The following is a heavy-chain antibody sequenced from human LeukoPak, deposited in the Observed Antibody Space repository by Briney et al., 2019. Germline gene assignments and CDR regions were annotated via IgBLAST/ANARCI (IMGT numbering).Heavy chain of an antibody. D-gene: IGHD1-1*01. Sequence: PGTSLRLSCAASGFTFSSYGMHWVRQAPGKGLEWVAVIWYDGSEKYYADSVKGRFTISRDNSKNTLFLQMSSLTAEDTAVYYCAKANWVSNADAVWWGQGTQVTVSS. V-gene: IGHV3-33*06. CDR1: GFTFSSYG. CDR3: AKANWVSNADAVW. J-gene: IGHJ4*02. CDR2: IWYDGSEK.